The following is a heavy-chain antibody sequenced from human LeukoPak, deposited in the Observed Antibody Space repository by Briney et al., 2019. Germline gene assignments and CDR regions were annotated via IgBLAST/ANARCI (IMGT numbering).Heavy chain of an antibody. CDR3: ARFSGYSCGGWFDY. CDR1: GFTFSRYG. J-gene: IGHJ4*02. Sequence: GRSLRLSCAASGFTFSRYGMHWVRQAPGKGLEWVANIKQDGSEKYYVDSVKGRFTIYRDNARTSLYFQRNRLRPEATAVYYCARFSGYSCGGWFDYWGQGTLVTVSS. CDR2: IKQDGSEK. V-gene: IGHV3-7*01. D-gene: IGHD5-18*01.